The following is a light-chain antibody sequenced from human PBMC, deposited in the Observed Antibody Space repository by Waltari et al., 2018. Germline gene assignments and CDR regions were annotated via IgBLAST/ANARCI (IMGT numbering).Light chain of an antibody. CDR1: SSDVGRFNS. Sequence: QSALTPPPSASGSPGQSVTLSCTGTSSDVGRFNSVSWYQQYPGKTPKLLIYEVNKRPSGIPDRFSGSKSGNTASLTVSGLQAEDEAEYYCSSYGGRNNLLFGEGTKLTVL. J-gene: IGLJ3*02. V-gene: IGLV2-8*01. CDR3: SSYGGRNNLL. CDR2: EVN.